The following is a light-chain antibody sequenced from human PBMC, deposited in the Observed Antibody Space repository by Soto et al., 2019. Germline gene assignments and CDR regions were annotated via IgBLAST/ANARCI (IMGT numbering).Light chain of an antibody. CDR2: AAS. Sequence: AIRMTHSPSSFSASTGARVTITFRSSQGISSYLAWYQQKPGKAPKLLIYAASTLQSGVPSRFSGSGSGTDFTLTISCLQSEDFATYYCQQYYSYPSITFGQGTRLEIK. J-gene: IGKJ5*01. V-gene: IGKV1-8*01. CDR1: QGISSY. CDR3: QQYYSYPSIT.